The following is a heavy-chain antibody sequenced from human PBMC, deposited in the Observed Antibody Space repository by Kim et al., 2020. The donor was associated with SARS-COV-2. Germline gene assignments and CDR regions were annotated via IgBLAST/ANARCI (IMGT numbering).Heavy chain of an antibody. CDR2: ISYDGCNK. D-gene: IGHD3-22*01. CDR1: GLSFDDSA. V-gene: IGHV3-30-3*01. CDR3: ARGNYYESMSLSDYDNGMDV. J-gene: IGHJ6*02. Sequence: GGSLRLSCAASGLSFDDSAMNWVRQPPGTGLEWVAVISYDGCNKDYADSVTGRFTISRDNSKRTLYLQMNSLRVEDTAVYYCARGNYYESMSLSDYDNGMDVWGQGTTVTVSS.